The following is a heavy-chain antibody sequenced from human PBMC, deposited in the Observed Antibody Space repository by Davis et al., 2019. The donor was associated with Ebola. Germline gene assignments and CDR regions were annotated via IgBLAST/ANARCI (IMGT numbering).Heavy chain of an antibody. V-gene: IGHV4-61*01. Sequence: MPSETLSLTCTVSGGSVSSGSYYWSWIRQPPGKGLEWIGYIYYSGSTNYNPSLKSRVTISVDTSKNQFSLKLSSVTAADTAVYFCARHQSRASYFDFWGQGTLVTVSS. CDR3: ARHQSRASYFDF. J-gene: IGHJ4*02. CDR2: IYYSGST. CDR1: GGSVSSGSYY.